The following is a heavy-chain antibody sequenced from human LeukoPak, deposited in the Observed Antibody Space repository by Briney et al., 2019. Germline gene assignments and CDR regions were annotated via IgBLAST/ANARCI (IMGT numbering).Heavy chain of an antibody. CDR1: GFTFSSYG. CDR3: ARDRDYYFDY. CDR2: IWYDGSNI. V-gene: IGHV3-33*01. Sequence: PGRSLRLSCAASGFTFSSYGMYWVRQAPGKGLEWVAVIWYDGSNIYYADSVKGRFTISRDNSKNTLYLQMNSLRAEDTAVYYCARDRDYYFDYWGQGTLVTVSS. J-gene: IGHJ4*02. D-gene: IGHD3-10*01.